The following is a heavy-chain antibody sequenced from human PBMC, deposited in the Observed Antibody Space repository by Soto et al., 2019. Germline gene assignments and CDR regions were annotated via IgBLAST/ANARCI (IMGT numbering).Heavy chain of an antibody. CDR3: ARAFRYDFSYVNWFDP. D-gene: IGHD3-3*01. CDR2: IYYSGST. V-gene: IGHV4-59*06. J-gene: IGHJ5*02. CDR1: HDSVSSYY. Sequence: SETLSLTCSISHDSVSSYYWSWIRQSAGKGLEWIGYIYYSGSTYYNPSLKSRVTISVDTSKNQFSLKLSSVTAADTAVYYCARAFRYDFSYVNWFDPWGQGTLVTVSS.